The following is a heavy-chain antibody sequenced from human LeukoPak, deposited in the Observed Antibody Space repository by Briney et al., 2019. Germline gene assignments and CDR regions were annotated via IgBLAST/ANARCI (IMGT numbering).Heavy chain of an antibody. Sequence: GGSLRLSCAASGFTFSSYSMNWVRQAPGKGLEWVSGINWNGGSTGYADSVKGRFTISRDNSKNMLYLQMNSLRADDTAVYYCARSLRVRGVPDYMDVWGKGTTVTISS. CDR1: GFTFSSYS. D-gene: IGHD3-10*01. V-gene: IGHV3-20*04. CDR2: INWNGGST. CDR3: ARSLRVRGVPDYMDV. J-gene: IGHJ6*03.